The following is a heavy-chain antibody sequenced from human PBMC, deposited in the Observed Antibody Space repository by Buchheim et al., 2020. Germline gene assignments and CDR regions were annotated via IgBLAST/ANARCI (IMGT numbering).Heavy chain of an antibody. CDR1: GGSISSYY. CDR3: ARDVSSSWYFDY. J-gene: IGHJ4*02. V-gene: IGHV4-59*01. CDR2: IYYSGST. D-gene: IGHD6-13*01. Sequence: QVQLQESGPGLVKPSETLSLTCTVSGGSISSYYWSWIRQPPGKGLEWIGYIYYSGSTNYNPSLQSRVTISVDTSKNQLLLKLSSVTAADTAVYYCARDVSSSWYFDYWGQGTL.